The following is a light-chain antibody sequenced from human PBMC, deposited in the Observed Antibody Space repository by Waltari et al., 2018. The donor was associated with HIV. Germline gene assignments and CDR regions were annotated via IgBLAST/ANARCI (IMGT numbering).Light chain of an antibody. V-gene: IGLV2-14*03. Sequence: QSALTQPASVSGSPGQSITISCTGTSSDVGGYNSVSWYQQPPGKAPKLMIYDVSNRPSGVSNRFSGSKSGNTASLTISGLQAEDEADYYCSSYTSSSTRVFGGGTKLTVL. CDR2: DVS. CDR1: SSDVGGYNS. J-gene: IGLJ3*02. CDR3: SSYTSSSTRV.